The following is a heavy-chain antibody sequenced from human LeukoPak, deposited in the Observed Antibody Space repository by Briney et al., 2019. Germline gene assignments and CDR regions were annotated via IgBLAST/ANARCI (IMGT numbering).Heavy chain of an antibody. V-gene: IGHV4-59*01. Sequence: SETLSLTCTVSGGSISSYYWSWIRQPPGKGLECIGCIHYRGSTKYNPSLKSRVTISVDTSKNLFSLKLSSVTAADTAVYYCARGVRDQTIAVVAGPNWFDPWGQGTLVTVSS. J-gene: IGHJ5*02. CDR3: ARGVRDQTIAVVAGPNWFDP. CDR1: GGSISSYY. CDR2: IHYRGST. D-gene: IGHD6-19*01.